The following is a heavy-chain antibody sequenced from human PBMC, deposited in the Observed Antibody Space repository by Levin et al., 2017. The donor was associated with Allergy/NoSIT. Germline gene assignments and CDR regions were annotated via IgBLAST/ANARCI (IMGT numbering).Heavy chain of an antibody. D-gene: IGHD6-13*01. CDR3: ARDTPAAGPVFDY. V-gene: IGHV3-21*01. Sequence: GGSLRLSCAASGFTFSSYSMNWVRQAPGKGLEWVSSISSSSSYIYYADSVKGRFTISRDNAKNSLYLQMNSLRAEDTAVYYCARDTPAAGPVFDYWGQGTLVTVSS. CDR1: GFTFSSYS. CDR2: ISSSSSYI. J-gene: IGHJ4*02.